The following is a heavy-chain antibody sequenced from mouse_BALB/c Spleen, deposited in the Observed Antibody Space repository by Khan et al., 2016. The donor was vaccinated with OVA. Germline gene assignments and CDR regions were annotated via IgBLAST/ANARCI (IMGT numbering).Heavy chain of an antibody. D-gene: IGHD2-3*01. Sequence: VQLQQSGPELVRPGASVKVSCKASGYAFTTYNMYWVKQSHGKSLEWIGYIDPYNGVTNYNQNFKDKATLTVDKSSSAAYMHLDSLTSEDSAVYFCARSSDGHCPLADWGEGTLVTVSA. J-gene: IGHJ3*01. CDR3: ARSSDGHCPLAD. V-gene: IGHV1S135*01. CDR2: IDPYNGVT. CDR1: GYAFTTYN.